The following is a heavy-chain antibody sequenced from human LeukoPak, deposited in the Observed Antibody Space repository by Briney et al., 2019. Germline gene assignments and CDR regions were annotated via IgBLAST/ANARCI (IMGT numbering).Heavy chain of an antibody. V-gene: IGHV4-4*07. Sequence: SETLSLTCSVSGGSISNYYWNWLRQPAGKGLEWIGRIYASGSTNYNPSLKSRVTISMDKSKNHFSLNLKSVTAADTAFYYCARDFYGDDGHHPFDYWGQGIQVIVCS. CDR2: IYASGST. J-gene: IGHJ4*02. D-gene: IGHD2/OR15-2a*01. CDR3: ARDFYGDDGHHPFDY. CDR1: GGSISNYY.